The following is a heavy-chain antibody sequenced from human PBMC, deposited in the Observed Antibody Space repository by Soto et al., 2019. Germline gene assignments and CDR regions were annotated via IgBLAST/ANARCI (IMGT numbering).Heavy chain of an antibody. V-gene: IGHV1-2*02. D-gene: IGHD6-19*01. CDR3: ARAREDSSGWFDH. CDR2: INAKNGAT. CDR1: GYIFSGNY. J-gene: IGHJ5*02. Sequence: QVQLVQSGAEVRKPGASVKVSCKASGYIFSGNYLHWVRRAPGQGLEWMAWINAKNGATNYAQKFRGRATVTRDTPISTTSRERSGLTSDDTPVYYCARAREDSSGWFDHWGQGTQVTVSP.